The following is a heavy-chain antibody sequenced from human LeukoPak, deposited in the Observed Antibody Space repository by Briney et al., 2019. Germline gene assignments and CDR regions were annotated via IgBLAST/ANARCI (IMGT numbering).Heavy chain of an antibody. Sequence: GGSLRLSCAASGFTFSDYSMNWVRRAPGKGLEWVSSISSSSSHIYYAVSVKGRFTISRDNAKNSLYLQMNSLRAEDTAVYSCARNLRYFDWLLRTNAFDFWGQGTMVTVSS. J-gene: IGHJ3*01. CDR2: ISSSSSHI. CDR1: GFTFSDYS. V-gene: IGHV3-21*01. D-gene: IGHD3-9*01. CDR3: ARNLRYFDWLLRTNAFDF.